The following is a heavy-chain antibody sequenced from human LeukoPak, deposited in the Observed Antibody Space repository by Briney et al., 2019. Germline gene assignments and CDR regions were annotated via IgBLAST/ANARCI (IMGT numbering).Heavy chain of an antibody. D-gene: IGHD6-13*01. CDR3: ARDLGQQLVGGYYFDY. V-gene: IGHV3-30*04. J-gene: IGHJ4*02. CDR1: GFTFSSYA. CDR2: ISYDGSNK. Sequence: GGSLRLSCAASGFTFSSYAMHWVRQAPGKGLEWVAVISYDGSNKYYADSVKGRFTISRDNSKNTLYLQMNSLRAEDTAVYYCARDLGQQLVGGYYFDYWGQGTLVTVSS.